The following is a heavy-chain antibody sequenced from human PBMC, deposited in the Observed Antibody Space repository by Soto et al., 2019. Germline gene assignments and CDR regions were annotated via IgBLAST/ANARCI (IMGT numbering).Heavy chain of an antibody. CDR2: ISPNNGKT. Sequence: ASVKVSCKTSGYSFTTYGISWVRQAPGQGLEWMGWISPNNGKTKYAQKFQGRVTMTRNTSLSTAYMELSSLRSEDTAVYYCARAVGFYGDSSRFDYWGQGTLVTVSS. J-gene: IGHJ4*02. CDR1: GYSFTTYG. CDR3: ARAVGFYGDSSRFDY. D-gene: IGHD4-17*01. V-gene: IGHV1-8*02.